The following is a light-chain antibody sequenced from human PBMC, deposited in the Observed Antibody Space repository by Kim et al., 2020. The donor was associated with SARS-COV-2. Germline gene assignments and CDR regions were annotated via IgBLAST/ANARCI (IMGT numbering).Light chain of an antibody. Sequence: EIVLTQSPGTLSLSPGERATLSCRASQSVSSSYLAWYQQKPGQAPRLLIYAASSRATGTTDRFSGSGSGTNFTLTISILEPEDCAVYYCQQYGSSPVYTFGQGTKLEI. V-gene: IGKV3-20*01. CDR3: QQYGSSPVYT. CDR2: AAS. J-gene: IGKJ2*01. CDR1: QSVSSSY.